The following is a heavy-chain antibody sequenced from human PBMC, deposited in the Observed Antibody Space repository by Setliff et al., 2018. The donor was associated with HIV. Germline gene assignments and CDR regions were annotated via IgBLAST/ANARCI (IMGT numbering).Heavy chain of an antibody. D-gene: IGHD3-10*01. CDR2: IYYSGST. CDR3: ARDRGEANWFDP. J-gene: IGHJ5*02. CDR1: GGSISSHY. V-gene: IGHV4-59*11. Sequence: PSETLSLTCTVPGGSISSHYWSWIRQPPGKGLEWIGSIYYSGSTNFNPSLKSRVTISVDTSKNQFSLKLSSVTAADTAVYYCARDRGEANWFDPWGQGTLVTVS.